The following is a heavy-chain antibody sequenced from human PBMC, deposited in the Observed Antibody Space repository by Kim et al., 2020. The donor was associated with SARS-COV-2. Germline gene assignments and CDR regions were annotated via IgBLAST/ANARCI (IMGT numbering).Heavy chain of an antibody. CDR1: GYRFTSYW. CDR2: IHPDDSDI. J-gene: IGHJ3*02. Sequence: GESLKISCKGSGYRFTSYWIGWVRQMPGKGLEWMGIIHPDDSDIRYSPSLQGQVTMSAVKSISAAYLQWSSLKASDTAIYYCARRIYGDRAFDIWGQGTTVTVSS. D-gene: IGHD4-17*01. V-gene: IGHV5-51*01. CDR3: ARRIYGDRAFDI.